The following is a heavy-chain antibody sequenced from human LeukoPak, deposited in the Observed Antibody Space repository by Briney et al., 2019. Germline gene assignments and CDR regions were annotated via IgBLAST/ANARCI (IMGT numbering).Heavy chain of an antibody. V-gene: IGHV7-4-1*02. CDR3: ASDYSRTLGTTTYFQH. CDR2: INTNTGNP. Sequence: ASVKVSCKASGYIFDIYAMIWVRQAPGQGLELMGWINTNTGNPTYAQGFTGRFVFSLDTSVSTAYLQISSLKAEDTAVYYCASDYSRTLGTTTYFQHWGQGTLVTVSS. J-gene: IGHJ1*01. D-gene: IGHD1-1*01. CDR1: GYIFDIYA.